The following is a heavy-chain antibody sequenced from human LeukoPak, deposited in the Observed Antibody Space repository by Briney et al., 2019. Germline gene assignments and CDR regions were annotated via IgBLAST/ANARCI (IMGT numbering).Heavy chain of an antibody. CDR2: ISGSGGST. J-gene: IGHJ6*02. CDR3: AKGARIAAAGPYFGMDV. D-gene: IGHD6-13*01. CDR1: GFTFSSYA. V-gene: IGHV3-23*01. Sequence: GGSLRLSCAASGFTFSSYAMSWVRQAPGKGLEWVSAISGSGGSTYFAHSVKGRFTISRDNSKNTLYLQMNSLRVEDTAVYYCAKGARIAAAGPYFGMDVWGQGTTVTVSS.